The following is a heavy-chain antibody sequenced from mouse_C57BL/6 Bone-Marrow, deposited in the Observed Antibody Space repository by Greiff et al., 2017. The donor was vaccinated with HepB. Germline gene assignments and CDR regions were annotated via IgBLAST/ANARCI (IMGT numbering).Heavy chain of an antibody. CDR3: ARGGVREAMDY. CDR2: INPNNGGT. J-gene: IGHJ4*01. Sequence: VQLQQSGPELVKPGASVKISCKASGYTFTDYYMNWVKQSHGKSLEWIGDINPNNGGTSYNQKFKGKATLTVDKSSSTAYMELRSLTSEDSAVYYCARGGVREAMDYWGQGTSVTVSS. D-gene: IGHD2-14*01. CDR1: GYTFTDYY. V-gene: IGHV1-26*01.